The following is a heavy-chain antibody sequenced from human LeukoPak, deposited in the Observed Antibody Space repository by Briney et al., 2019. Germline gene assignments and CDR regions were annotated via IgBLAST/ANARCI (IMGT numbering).Heavy chain of an antibody. CDR3: ATVAWEIAAAGTWYFQH. V-gene: IGHV1-24*01. Sequence: ASVTVSCKVSGYTLTELSMHWVRQAPGKGLEWMGGFDPEDGETIYAQKFQGRVTMTEDTSTDTAYMELSSLRSEDTAVYYCATVAWEIAAAGTWYFQHWGQGTLVTVSS. CDR1: GYTLTELS. CDR2: FDPEDGET. D-gene: IGHD6-13*01. J-gene: IGHJ1*01.